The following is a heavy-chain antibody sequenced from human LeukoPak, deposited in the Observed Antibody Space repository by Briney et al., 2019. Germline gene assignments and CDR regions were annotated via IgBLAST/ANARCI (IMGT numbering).Heavy chain of an antibody. Sequence: GGSLRLSCAASGFTFINAWMAWVRQAPGKGLEWVANIKQDGSEKYYVDSVKGRFTISRDNAKNSLYLQMNSLRAEDTAVYYCARGRDYYGVWGQGTMVTVSS. J-gene: IGHJ3*01. CDR2: IKQDGSEK. CDR1: GFTFINAW. V-gene: IGHV3-7*01. CDR3: ARGRDYYGV. D-gene: IGHD3-10*01.